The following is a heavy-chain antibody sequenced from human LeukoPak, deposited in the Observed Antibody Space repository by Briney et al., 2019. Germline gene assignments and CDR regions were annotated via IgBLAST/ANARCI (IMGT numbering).Heavy chain of an antibody. J-gene: IGHJ4*02. CDR2: IYSDGRT. CDR3: ASGGGYSSAWHSSDY. V-gene: IGHV3-53*01. Sequence: PRGSLRLSCAASGFTVSNTYMSWVRQAPGKGLEWVSIIYSDGRTYYADFVKGRFTISRDNSKNTMYLQMNSLRAEDTAVYYCASGGGYSSAWHSSDYWGQGTLVTVSS. D-gene: IGHD6-19*01. CDR1: GFTVSNTY.